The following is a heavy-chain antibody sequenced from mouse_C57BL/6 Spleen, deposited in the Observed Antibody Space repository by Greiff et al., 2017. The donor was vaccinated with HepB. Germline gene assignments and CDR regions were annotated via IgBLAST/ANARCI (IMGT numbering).Heavy chain of an antibody. CDR3: ARRITTVHFDV. Sequence: VQLQQSGAELVKPGASVKISCKASGYAFSSYWMNWVKPRPGKGLEWIGQIYPGDGDTNYNGKFKGKATLTADKSSSTAYMQLSSLTSEDSAVYFCARRITTVHFDVWGTGTTVTVSS. D-gene: IGHD1-1*01. J-gene: IGHJ1*03. CDR2: IYPGDGDT. CDR1: GYAFSSYW. V-gene: IGHV1-80*01.